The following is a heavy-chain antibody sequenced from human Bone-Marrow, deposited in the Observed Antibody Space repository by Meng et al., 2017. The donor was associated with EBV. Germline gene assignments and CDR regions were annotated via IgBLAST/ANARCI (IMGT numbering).Heavy chain of an antibody. CDR1: GFSFSRYW. CDR3: SRDLAGSDDD. D-gene: IGHD6-25*01. Sequence: GQLGACGGSLVQPGGSLRLSCVASGFSFSRYWMHWVRQAPGKGLVWVSRTNEDGRTTDYADSVKGRFTISRDNTKNILYLQMDSLRAEDTALYFCSRDLAGSDDDWGQGTLVTVSS. J-gene: IGHJ4*02. CDR2: TNEDGRTT. V-gene: IGHV3-74*01.